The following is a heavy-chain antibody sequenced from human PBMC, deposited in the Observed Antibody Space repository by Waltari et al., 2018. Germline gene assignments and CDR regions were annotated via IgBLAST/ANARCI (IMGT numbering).Heavy chain of an antibody. J-gene: IGHJ4*02. V-gene: IGHV1-69*10. D-gene: IGHD6-19*01. Sequence: QVQLVQSGAEVQKPGSSVKVSCKASGDTFTTYSISWVRQAPGQGLEWMGGINPILGRTHYTGKYQGRVTITADKSTSTACMELSTLRSDDTAVYYCARSPKIAVAATGAFDYWGQGTLVTASA. CDR3: ARSPKIAVAATGAFDY. CDR2: INPILGRT. CDR1: GDTFTTYS.